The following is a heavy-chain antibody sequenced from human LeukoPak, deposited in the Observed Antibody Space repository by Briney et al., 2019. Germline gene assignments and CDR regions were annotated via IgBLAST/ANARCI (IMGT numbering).Heavy chain of an antibody. D-gene: IGHD3-16*01. J-gene: IGHJ3*02. Sequence: PGGSLRLSCTASGFTFSSYSMNWVRQAPGKGLEWVSSISSGSVFIYYADSVKGRFTISRDNAKKSLYLQMNSLRAEDTAVYYCARDLAVKGDRDAFDIWGQGTMVTVSP. V-gene: IGHV3-21*01. CDR1: GFTFSSYS. CDR3: ARDLAVKGDRDAFDI. CDR2: ISSGSVFI.